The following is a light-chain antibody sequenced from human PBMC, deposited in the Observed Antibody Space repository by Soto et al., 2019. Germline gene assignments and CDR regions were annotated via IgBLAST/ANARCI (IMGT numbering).Light chain of an antibody. CDR3: QQYHNWWT. J-gene: IGKJ1*01. Sequence: EVRMTQSPATLSVSPGERATLSCRASQSVTTNMAWYQQKPGQAPRLLIYGASTRATGIPARFSGSGSGTEFTLTISSLQSEDFAVYYCQQYHNWWTFGQGTKVDI. CDR2: GAS. CDR1: QSVTTN. V-gene: IGKV3-15*01.